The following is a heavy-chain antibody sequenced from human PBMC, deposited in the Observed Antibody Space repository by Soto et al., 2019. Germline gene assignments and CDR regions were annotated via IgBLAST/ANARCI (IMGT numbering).Heavy chain of an antibody. CDR2: TYYRSKWYN. D-gene: IGHD2-15*01. CDR1: GDSVSSNSAA. CDR3: ARIYCSGGSCYGTFDY. Sequence: SQTLSLSCVISGDSVSSNSAAWNWIRQSPSRGLEWLGRTYYRSKWYNDYAVSVKSRITINPDTSKNQFSLQLNSVTPEDTAVYYCARIYCSGGSCYGTFDYWGQGTLVTVSS. J-gene: IGHJ4*02. V-gene: IGHV6-1*01.